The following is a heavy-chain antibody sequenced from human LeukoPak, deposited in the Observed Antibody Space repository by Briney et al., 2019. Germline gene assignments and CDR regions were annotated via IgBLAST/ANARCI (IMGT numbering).Heavy chain of an antibody. CDR2: IYYSGST. D-gene: IGHD2-2*01. CDR3: ARAPGCSSTSCHSYSFDY. J-gene: IGHJ4*02. V-gene: IGHV4-59*01. Sequence: SSETLSLTCTVSGGSIGSYYWSWIRQPPGKGLEWIGYIYYSGSTNYNPSLKSRVTISVDTSKNQFSLKLSSVTAADTAVYYCARAPGCSSTSCHSYSFDYWGQGTLVTVSS. CDR1: GGSIGSYY.